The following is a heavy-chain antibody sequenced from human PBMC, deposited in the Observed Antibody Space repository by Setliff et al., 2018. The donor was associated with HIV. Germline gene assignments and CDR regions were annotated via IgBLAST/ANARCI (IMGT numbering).Heavy chain of an antibody. CDR2: IDHSGGT. V-gene: IGHV4-34*01. CDR3: ARARFWSGYYTGDDAFDI. J-gene: IGHJ3*02. Sequence: SETLSLTCAVYGGSFSGYYWSWIRQTPGKGLERIGEIDHSGGTKYNPSLKSRVTISLDTSKNQFSLKLSSVTAADTAVYYCARARFWSGYYTGDDAFDIWGQGTMVT. D-gene: IGHD3-3*01. CDR1: GGSFSGYY.